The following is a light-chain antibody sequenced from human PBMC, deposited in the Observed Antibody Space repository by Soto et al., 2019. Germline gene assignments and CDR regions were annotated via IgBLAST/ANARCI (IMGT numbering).Light chain of an antibody. CDR2: GAS. CDR3: QQYGSSSWT. Sequence: EIVLTQSPGTLSLSPGEGATLSCRASQSVSSSHLAWYQQKPGQAPRLLISGASSRATGIPDRFTGSGSGTDFTLTISRLEPEDFAVYYCQQYGSSSWTFGQGTKVDIK. J-gene: IGKJ1*01. CDR1: QSVSSSH. V-gene: IGKV3-20*01.